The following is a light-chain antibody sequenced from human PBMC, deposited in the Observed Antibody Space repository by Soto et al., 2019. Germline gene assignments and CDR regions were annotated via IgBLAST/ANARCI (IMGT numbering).Light chain of an antibody. CDR2: EAN. Sequence: QWAVTQPGSLCGSRGQSITISCTGTSSDIGGYDYVSWYQQHPGKAPELMISEANKRPSGVSNRFSGSKSGNRASLTISGLQVEDEADYCCFSFTTTSTHVFGTGTKVTVL. CDR1: SSDIGGYDY. V-gene: IGLV2-14*01. CDR3: FSFTTTSTHV. J-gene: IGLJ1*01.